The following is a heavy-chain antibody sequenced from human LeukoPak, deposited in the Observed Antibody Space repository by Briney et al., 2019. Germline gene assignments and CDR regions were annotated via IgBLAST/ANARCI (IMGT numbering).Heavy chain of an antibody. CDR3: ATDDVTTGTKTALGY. V-gene: IGHV1-58*01. D-gene: IGHD1-1*01. J-gene: IGHJ4*02. CDR1: GFTFTSSA. Sequence: SVKVSCKASGFTFTSSAVQWVRQARGQGREGIGWIVVGSGNTNYAQKFQERVTINRDMSTSTAYMELSSLRSEDTAVYYCATDDVTTGTKTALGYWGQGTLVTVSS. CDR2: IVVGSGNT.